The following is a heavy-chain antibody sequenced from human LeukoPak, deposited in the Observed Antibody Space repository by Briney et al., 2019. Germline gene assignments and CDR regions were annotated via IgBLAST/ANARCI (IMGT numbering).Heavy chain of an antibody. CDR2: ISSSSSYI. CDR3: ARDKGEQLERPYYYYGTDV. Sequence: GASLRLSCAASGFAFNNYAMNWVRQAPGKGLEWVSSISSSSSYIYYADSVKGRFTISRDNAKNSLYLQMNSLRAEDTAVYYCARDKGEQLERPYYYYGTDVWGKGTTVTVSS. CDR1: GFAFNNYA. J-gene: IGHJ6*04. D-gene: IGHD1-1*01. V-gene: IGHV3-21*01.